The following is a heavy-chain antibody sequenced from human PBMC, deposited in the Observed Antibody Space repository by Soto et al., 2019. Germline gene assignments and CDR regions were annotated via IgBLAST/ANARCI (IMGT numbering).Heavy chain of an antibody. J-gene: IGHJ4*02. CDR2: IYSGGST. CDR1: GFTVSNSY. CDR3: DSGFQSSFGY. Sequence: PGGSLRLSCAASGFTVSNSYMSWVRQAPGKGLEWVSVIYSGGSTYYADSVKGRFTISRDSSKNTLYLQMNSLRAEDTAVYYCDSGFQSSFGYWGQGTLVTVSS. D-gene: IGHD6-25*01. V-gene: IGHV3-53*01.